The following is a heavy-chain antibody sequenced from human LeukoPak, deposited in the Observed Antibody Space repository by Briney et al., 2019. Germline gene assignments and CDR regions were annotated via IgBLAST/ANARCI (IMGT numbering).Heavy chain of an antibody. CDR2: IYHSGST. CDR1: GYSISSGYY. CDR3: ARVPRRYGSGTNWFDP. D-gene: IGHD3-10*01. V-gene: IGHV4-38-2*02. J-gene: IGHJ5*02. Sequence: SETLSLTCTVSGYSISSGYYWGWIRQPPGKGLEWIGSIYHSGSTYYNPSLRSRVTISVDTSKNQFSLKLSSVTAADTAVYYCARVPRRYGSGTNWFDPWGQGTLVTVSS.